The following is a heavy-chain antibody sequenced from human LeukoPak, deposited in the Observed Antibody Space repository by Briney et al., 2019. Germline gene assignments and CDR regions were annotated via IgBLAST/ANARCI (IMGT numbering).Heavy chain of an antibody. Sequence: GASVKVSCKASGYTFTGYYMHWVRQAPGQGLEWMGWINPNSGGTNYAQKFQGRVTMTSDTSISTAYMELSRLRSDDTAVYYCARGSNGWRTADYFDYWGQGTLVTVSS. CDR3: ARGSNGWRTADYFDY. CDR2: INPNSGGT. J-gene: IGHJ4*02. D-gene: IGHD6-19*01. V-gene: IGHV1-2*02. CDR1: GYTFTGYY.